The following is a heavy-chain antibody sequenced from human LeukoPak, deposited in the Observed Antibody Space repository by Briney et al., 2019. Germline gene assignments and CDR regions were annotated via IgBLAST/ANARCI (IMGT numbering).Heavy chain of an antibody. Sequence: GSLRLSCTASGFIFGDYAMSWVRQAPGKGLEWVGFIRSKAYGWTTEYAASVKGRFTISRDDSKSIAYLQMNSLKTEDTAVYYCTRDVSLPYYDSSGTLGYWGQGTQVTVSS. D-gene: IGHD3-22*01. V-gene: IGHV3-49*04. CDR1: GFIFGDYA. J-gene: IGHJ4*02. CDR2: IRSKAYGWTT. CDR3: TRDVSLPYYDSSGTLGY.